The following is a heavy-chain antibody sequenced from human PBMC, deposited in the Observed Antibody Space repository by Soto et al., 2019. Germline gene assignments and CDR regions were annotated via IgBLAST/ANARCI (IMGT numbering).Heavy chain of an antibody. V-gene: IGHV3-72*01. Sequence: EVQLVESGGGLVQPGGSQRLSCAASGVTFSDHYMDWVRQAPGKGLEWVGRIRNKANSYTTDYAASVKGRFTISRDDSKDSLYLQMNSLTTEDTAIYYCARDSGKGAYFDYWGHGTLGTVSS. D-gene: IGHD1-26*01. CDR3: ARDSGKGAYFDY. CDR2: IRNKANSYTT. CDR1: GVTFSDHY. J-gene: IGHJ4*01.